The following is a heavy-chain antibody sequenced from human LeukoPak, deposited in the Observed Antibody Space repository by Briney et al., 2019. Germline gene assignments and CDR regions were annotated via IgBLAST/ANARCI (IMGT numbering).Heavy chain of an antibody. CDR2: ISSSSSYI. J-gene: IGHJ4*02. CDR1: GFTFSSYS. Sequence: GGSLRLSCAASGFTFSSYSMNWVRQAPGKGLEWVSSISSSSSYIYYADSVKGRFTISRDNAKNSLYLQMNSLRAEDTAVYYCASAPCSSTGCRPGDYWGQGTLVTVSS. V-gene: IGHV3-21*01. CDR3: ASAPCSSTGCRPGDY. D-gene: IGHD2-2*01.